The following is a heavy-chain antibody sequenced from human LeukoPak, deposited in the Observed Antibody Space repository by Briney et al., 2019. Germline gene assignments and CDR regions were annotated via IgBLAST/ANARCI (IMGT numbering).Heavy chain of an antibody. CDR2: ISGSGGST. V-gene: IGHV3-23*01. CDR1: GFTFSSDA. Sequence: GGYLRLSCAASGFTFSSDAMSWVRQAPGKGLDWVSAISGSGGSTYYADSVKGRFTISRDNSKNTLYLQMNSLRAEDTAVYYCAKCPSYSSSWYAFDSWGQGTLVTVSS. CDR3: AKCPSYSSSWYAFDS. D-gene: IGHD6-13*01. J-gene: IGHJ4*02.